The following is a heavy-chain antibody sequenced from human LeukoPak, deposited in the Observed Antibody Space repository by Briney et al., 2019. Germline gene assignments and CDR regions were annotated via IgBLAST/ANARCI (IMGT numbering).Heavy chain of an antibody. CDR3: ARSLHVRGVPDYMDV. V-gene: IGHV3-48*03. Sequence: PGGSLRLSCAASGFTFSSYEMNWVRQAPGKGLEWVSYISSSGSTIHYADSVKGRFTISRDNSKNMLYLQMNSLRADDTAVYYCARSLHVRGVPDYMDVWGKGTTVTISS. D-gene: IGHD3-10*01. CDR1: GFTFSSYE. CDR2: ISSSGSTI. J-gene: IGHJ6*03.